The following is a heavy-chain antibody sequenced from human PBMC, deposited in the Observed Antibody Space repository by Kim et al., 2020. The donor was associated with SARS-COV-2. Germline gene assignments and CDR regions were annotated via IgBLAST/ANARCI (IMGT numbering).Heavy chain of an antibody. V-gene: IGHV3-30-3*01. CDR2: ISYDGSNK. D-gene: IGHD2-15*01. J-gene: IGHJ4*02. CDR3: ARELAHFPLDY. CDR1: GFTFSSYA. Sequence: GGSLRLSCAASGFTFSSYAMHWVRQAPGKGLEWVAVISYDGSNKYYADSVKGRFTISRDNSKNTLYLQMNSLRAEDTAVYYCARELAHFPLDYWGQGPLV.